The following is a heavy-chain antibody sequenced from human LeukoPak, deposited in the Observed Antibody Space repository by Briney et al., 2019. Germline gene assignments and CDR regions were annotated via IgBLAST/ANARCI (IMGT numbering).Heavy chain of an antibody. J-gene: IGHJ4*02. CDR3: ASSPVATLYFDY. V-gene: IGHV3-23*01. Sequence: GGSLRLSCAASGFTFSSYGMSWVRQAPGKGLEWVSAISGSGGSTYYADSVKGRFTISRDNSKNTLYLQMNSLRAEDTAVYYCASSPVATLYFDYWGQGTLVTVSS. D-gene: IGHD5-12*01. CDR1: GFTFSSYG. CDR2: ISGSGGST.